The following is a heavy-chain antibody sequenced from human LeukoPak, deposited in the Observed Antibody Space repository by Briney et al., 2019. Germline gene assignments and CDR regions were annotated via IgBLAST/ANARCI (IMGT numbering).Heavy chain of an antibody. J-gene: IGHJ5*02. V-gene: IGHV3-23*01. CDR1: GFTFSDYA. CDR3: ARDQDGPGATVDH. CDR2: ISTNGDST. Sequence: AGGSLRLSCTASGFTFSDYAMSWVRQAPGKGLEWVSTISTNGDSTYYADSVKGRFTISRDNAKNTLYLQMNSLRAEDTAVYYCARDQDGPGATVDHWGQGTLVTVSS. D-gene: IGHD1-26*01.